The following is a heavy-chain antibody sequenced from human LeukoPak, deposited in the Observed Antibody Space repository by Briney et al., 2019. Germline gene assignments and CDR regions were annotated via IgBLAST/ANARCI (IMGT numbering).Heavy chain of an antibody. J-gene: IGHJ4*02. CDR3: ARHEGSGSYYSY. D-gene: IGHD1-26*01. V-gene: IGHV5-51*01. Sequence: GESLKISCKGSGYSFTTYWIGWVRQMPGKGLEWMGIISPDSDTRYSPSFQGHVTTSVDRSINTAYLQWSSLKASDTAMYFCARHEGSGSYYSYWGQGTLVTVSS. CDR1: GYSFTTYW. CDR2: ISPDSDT.